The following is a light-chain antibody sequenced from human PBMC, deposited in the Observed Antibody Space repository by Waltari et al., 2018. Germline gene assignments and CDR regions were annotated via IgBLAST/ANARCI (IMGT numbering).Light chain of an antibody. Sequence: QSVLTQPPSVSGAPGQRVTIPCTGSSSNTGAGFEVPRYQQLPRTAPKLLIYGNTNRPSGVPDRFSGSKSGTSASLAITGLQAEDEADYYCQSYDGSLSGSRVFGGGTKVTVL. CDR3: QSYDGSLSGSRV. J-gene: IGLJ3*02. CDR1: SSNTGAGFE. CDR2: GNT. V-gene: IGLV1-40*01.